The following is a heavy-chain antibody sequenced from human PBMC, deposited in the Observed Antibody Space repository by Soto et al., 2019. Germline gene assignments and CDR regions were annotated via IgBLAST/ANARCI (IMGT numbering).Heavy chain of an antibody. J-gene: IGHJ2*01. CDR3: ARQSAVAGTPTGWYFDL. CDR1: GGSISSSSYY. V-gene: IGHV4-39*01. CDR2: IYYSGST. D-gene: IGHD6-19*01. Sequence: SETLSLTCTVSGGSISSSSYYWGWIRQPPGKGLEWIGSIYYSGSTYYNPSLKSRVTISVDTSKNQFSLKLSSVTAADTAVYYCARQSAVAGTPTGWYFDLWGRGTLVTVSS.